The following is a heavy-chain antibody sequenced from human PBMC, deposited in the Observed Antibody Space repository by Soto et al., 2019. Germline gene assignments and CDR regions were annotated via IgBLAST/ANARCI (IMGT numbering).Heavy chain of an antibody. Sequence: QVQLQESGPGLVKPSETLSLTCTVSGGSISSYYWSWIRQPAGKGLEWIGRIYTSGSTNYNPSLKSRVTMSVETSKNQFSLKLSSVTAADTAVYYCARNNRGVPAAIGRPYYYGMDVWGQGTTVTVSS. CDR2: IYTSGST. J-gene: IGHJ6*02. CDR1: GGSISSYY. CDR3: ARNNRGVPAAIGRPYYYGMDV. V-gene: IGHV4-4*07. D-gene: IGHD2-2*01.